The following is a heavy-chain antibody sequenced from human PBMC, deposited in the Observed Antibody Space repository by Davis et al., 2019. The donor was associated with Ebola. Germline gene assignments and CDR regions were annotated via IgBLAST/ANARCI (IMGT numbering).Heavy chain of an antibody. J-gene: IGHJ4*02. CDR3: ARVAGTLDY. Sequence: PSETLSLTCTVSGGSISSGSYYWSWIRQPAGKGLEWIGHIYTRGSTNYNPSLKSRVTISVDTSKNQFSLKLSSVTAADTAVYYCARVAGTLDYWGQGTLVTVSS. V-gene: IGHV4-61*09. CDR2: IYTRGST. D-gene: IGHD1/OR15-1a*01. CDR1: GGSISSGSYY.